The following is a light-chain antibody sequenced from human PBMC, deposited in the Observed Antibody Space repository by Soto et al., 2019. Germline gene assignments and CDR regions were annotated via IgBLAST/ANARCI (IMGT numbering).Light chain of an antibody. J-gene: IGLJ1*01. CDR1: SSDVGGYNY. Sequence: QSALTQPASVSGSPVQSITISCTGTSSDVGGYNYVSWYQQHPGKAPKLMIYEVSNRPSGVSNRFSGSKSGNTASLTISGLQAEDEADYYCSSYTSSSTLYVVGTGTKVTVL. V-gene: IGLV2-14*01. CDR3: SSYTSSSTLYV. CDR2: EVS.